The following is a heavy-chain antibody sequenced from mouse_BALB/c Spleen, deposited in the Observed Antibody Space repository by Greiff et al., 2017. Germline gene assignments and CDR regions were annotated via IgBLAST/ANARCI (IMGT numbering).Heavy chain of an antibody. CDR1: GFTFSSFG. V-gene: IGHV5-17*02. Sequence: EVQRVESGGGLVQPGGSRKLSCAASGFTFSSFGMHWVRQAPEKGLEWVAYISSGSSTIYYADTVKGRFTISRDNTKNTLFRQMTSLRSEDTAMYYCARGVYYGNPYAMDYWGQGTSVTVSS. CDR2: ISSGSSTI. CDR3: ARGVYYGNPYAMDY. J-gene: IGHJ4*01. D-gene: IGHD2-1*01.